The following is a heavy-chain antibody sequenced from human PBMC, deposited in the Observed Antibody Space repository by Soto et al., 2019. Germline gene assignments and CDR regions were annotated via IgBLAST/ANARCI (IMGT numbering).Heavy chain of an antibody. V-gene: IGHV1-46*01. CDR3: ARDPGGYCSGARCYWFDP. J-gene: IGHJ5*02. CDR2: MNASGST. Sequence: QVQLVQFGAEVKKPGASVKVSCKASGYTFTSYYTHWVRQAPGQGLEWLGIMNASGSTTYAQKFQGRVTLTRDTSTNTIYMELSSLRSDDTAMYYCARDPGGYCSGARCYWFDPWGQGTLITVSS. CDR1: GYTFTSYY. D-gene: IGHD2-2*01.